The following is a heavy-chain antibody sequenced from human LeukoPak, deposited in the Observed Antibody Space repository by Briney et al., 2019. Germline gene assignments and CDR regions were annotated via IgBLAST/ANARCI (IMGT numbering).Heavy chain of an antibody. V-gene: IGHV3-49*02. CDR1: GFVFRYYG. Sequence: GRSLRLSCTASGFVFRYYGMAWVRQAPGKGLEGVSFIRSKNYGEITEYAASVKGRFTISREDSKSVAYLQMDSLRIDDTAVYYCSRAPHPHCSQISCPFDYWGQGTLVTVSS. CDR2: IRSKNYGEIT. D-gene: IGHD2-15*01. J-gene: IGHJ4*02. CDR3: SRAPHPHCSQISCPFDY.